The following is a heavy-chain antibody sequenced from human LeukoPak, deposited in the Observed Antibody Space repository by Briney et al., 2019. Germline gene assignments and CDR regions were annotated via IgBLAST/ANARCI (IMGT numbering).Heavy chain of an antibody. Sequence: GESLKISCKGSGYSFNNYWVGWVRQMPGKGLEWMGIIYPGDSDTIYSPSFQGQVTISADKSISTAYLQWSSPKASDNAMYYCARQGAGYSSSFIDYWGQGTLVTVSS. V-gene: IGHV5-51*01. CDR1: GYSFNNYW. CDR3: ARQGAGYSSSFIDY. CDR2: IYPGDSDT. J-gene: IGHJ4*02. D-gene: IGHD6-13*01.